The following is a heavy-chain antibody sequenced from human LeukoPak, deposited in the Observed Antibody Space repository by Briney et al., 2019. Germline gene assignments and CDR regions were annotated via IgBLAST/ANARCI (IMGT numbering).Heavy chain of an antibody. V-gene: IGHV1-18*01. D-gene: IGHD3-10*01. J-gene: IGHJ4*02. Sequence: ASVKVSCKASGYTFTSYGISWVRQAPGQGLEWMGWISDYSGNPNYAQKFQDRVTMTADTFTSTAYMELRSLRSNGTAVYFCARDSLLAAPYTDHWGQGTLVTVSS. CDR2: ISDYSGNP. CDR3: ARDSLLAAPYTDH. CDR1: GYTFTSYG.